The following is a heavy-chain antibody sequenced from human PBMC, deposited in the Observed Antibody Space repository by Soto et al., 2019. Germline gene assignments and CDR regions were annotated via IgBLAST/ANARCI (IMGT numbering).Heavy chain of an antibody. CDR1: GGSVSSSSYY. CDR2: VYYSGST. J-gene: IGHJ4*02. CDR3: GRRGGLPTISYYFDY. D-gene: IGHD2-21*02. Sequence: SETLSLTCTVSGGSVSSSSYYWGWVRQPPGKGLEWIGSVYYSGSTYYNPSLESRVTISVDKSKNQFSLKLMSLSAADTAVYYFGRRGGLPTISYYFDYWGKGALVTVSS. V-gene: IGHV4-39*01.